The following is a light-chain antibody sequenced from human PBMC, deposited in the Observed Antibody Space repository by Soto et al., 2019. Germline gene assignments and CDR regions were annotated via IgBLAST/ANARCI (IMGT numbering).Light chain of an antibody. CDR2: ATS. Sequence: DIQMTQSPSSLSASVGDRVTITCRASQGINHYLAWFQQKPGKVPKLLIYATSTLRSGVPSRFSGSGFGTDFTLTISSLQPEDVATYYCQKHNSAPLFFGPGTKVEIK. CDR3: QKHNSAPLF. CDR1: QGINHY. J-gene: IGKJ3*01. V-gene: IGKV1-27*01.